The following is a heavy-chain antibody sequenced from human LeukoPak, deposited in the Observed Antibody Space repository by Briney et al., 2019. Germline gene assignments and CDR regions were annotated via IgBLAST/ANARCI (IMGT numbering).Heavy chain of an antibody. Sequence: GGSLRLSCAASGFTFSSYSMNWVRQAPGKGLEWVSVIYSGDTTYYADSVKGRFTISRDTSKNTLYLQMNSLRADDTAVYYCARAAWYSSSWQEGYYFDYWGQGTLVTVSS. D-gene: IGHD6-13*01. CDR1: GFTFSSYS. CDR2: IYSGDTT. CDR3: ARAAWYSSSWQEGYYFDY. J-gene: IGHJ4*02. V-gene: IGHV3-53*01.